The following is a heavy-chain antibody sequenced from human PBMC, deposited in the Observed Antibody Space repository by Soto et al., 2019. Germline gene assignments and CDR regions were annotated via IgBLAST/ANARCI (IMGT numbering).Heavy chain of an antibody. CDR3: ASGKGSGYDNGVFDY. J-gene: IGHJ4*02. Sequence: QVQLGQSGAELKKPGSSVNVSCKASGGTFSSYTISWVRQAPGQGLEWMGRIIPILGIANYAQKFQGRVTITADKSTSTAYMELSSLRSEDTAVYYCASGKGSGYDNGVFDYWGQGTLVTVSS. D-gene: IGHD5-12*01. CDR2: IIPILGIA. V-gene: IGHV1-69*02. CDR1: GGTFSSYT.